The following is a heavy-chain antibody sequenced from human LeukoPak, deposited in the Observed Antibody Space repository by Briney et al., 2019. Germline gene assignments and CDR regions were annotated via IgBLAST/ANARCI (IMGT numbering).Heavy chain of an antibody. CDR1: GGSISSSSYY. V-gene: IGHV4-39*01. J-gene: IGHJ4*02. CDR3: ARLSPSDTRFRAPFDY. CDR2: IYYSGST. Sequence: SETLSLTCSVSGGSISSSSYYRGWIRQPPGKGLEWIGSIYYSGSTYYNPSLKSRVTISVDTSKNQLFLKMNSVTAADTAVYYCARLSPSDTRFRAPFDYWGRGTLVTVSS. D-gene: IGHD3-3*01.